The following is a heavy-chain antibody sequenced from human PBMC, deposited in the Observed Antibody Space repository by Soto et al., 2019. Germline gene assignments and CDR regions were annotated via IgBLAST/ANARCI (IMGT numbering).Heavy chain of an antibody. CDR3: ARSWFGEYFDY. CDR2: INHSGST. Sequence: LSVTCAVYGGSFSGYYWRWIREPPGKGLEWIGDINHSGSTNYNPSLKSRVTISVDTSKNQFSLPLSSVTAADTAVYYCARSWFGEYFDYWGQGTLVTVSS. V-gene: IGHV4-34*01. J-gene: IGHJ4*02. CDR1: GGSFSGYY. D-gene: IGHD3-10*01.